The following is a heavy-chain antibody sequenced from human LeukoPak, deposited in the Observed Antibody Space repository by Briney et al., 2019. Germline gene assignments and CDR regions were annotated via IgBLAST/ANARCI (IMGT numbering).Heavy chain of an antibody. CDR2: ITGSGLSP. Sequence: PGGSLRLSCAASGFTFSSYAMSWVCQAPAKGLEWVSAITGSGLSPYLADSVKDRFTISRDNSKNTLYLQMNGLRAEDTAIYYCAKETTISGVVTAFDYWGQGTLVSVSS. CDR3: AKETTISGVVTAFDY. D-gene: IGHD3-3*01. J-gene: IGHJ4*02. CDR1: GFTFSSYA. V-gene: IGHV3-23*01.